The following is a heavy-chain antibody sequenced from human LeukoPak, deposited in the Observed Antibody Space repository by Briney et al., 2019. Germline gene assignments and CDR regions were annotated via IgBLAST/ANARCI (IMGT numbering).Heavy chain of an antibody. CDR1: GFTFSSYG. J-gene: IGHJ4*02. V-gene: IGHV3-30*03. CDR3: SVNMGSGYRFDY. CDR2: ISCDGSNT. Sequence: GGSLRLSCAASGFTFSSYGMYWVRQAPGKGLEWVATISCDGSNTYYADSLKGRFTISRDISKNTLYLQMNSLRAEDTAVYYCSVNMGSGYRFDYWGQGTLVTVSS. D-gene: IGHD3-22*01.